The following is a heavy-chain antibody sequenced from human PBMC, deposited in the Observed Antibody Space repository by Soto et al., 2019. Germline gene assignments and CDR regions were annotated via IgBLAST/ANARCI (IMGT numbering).Heavy chain of an antibody. D-gene: IGHD3-22*01. CDR3: ARGPSTYYYDSSGYEIDY. CDR1: GGSISSGDYY. V-gene: IGHV4-30-4*01. CDR2: IYYSGST. Sequence: SETLSLTCTVSGGSISSGDYYWSWIRQPPGKGLEWIGYIYYSGSTYYNPSLKSRVTISVDTSKNQFSLKLSSVTAADTAVYYCARGPSTYYYDSSGYEIDYWGQGTLVTVSS. J-gene: IGHJ4*02.